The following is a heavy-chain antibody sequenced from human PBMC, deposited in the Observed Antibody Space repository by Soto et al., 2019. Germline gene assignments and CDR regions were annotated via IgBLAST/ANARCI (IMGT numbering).Heavy chain of an antibody. V-gene: IGHV4-59*01. J-gene: IGHJ4*02. CDR1: GASISSYY. D-gene: IGHD1-26*01. CDR3: ARGGLSGSYPTFDY. Sequence: PSETLSLTCTVSGASISSYYWSWIRQPPGKGLEWIGYIYYSGSTNYNPSLKSRVTISVDTSKNQFSLKLNSVTAADTAVYYCARGGLSGSYPTFDYWGQGTLVTVSP. CDR2: IYYSGST.